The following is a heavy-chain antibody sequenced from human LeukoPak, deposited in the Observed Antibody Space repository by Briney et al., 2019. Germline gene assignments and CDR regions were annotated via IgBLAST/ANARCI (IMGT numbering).Heavy chain of an antibody. CDR3: ARAKWGITGTTNPGGGAFDI. Sequence: SETLSLTCTVSGDSISSSSYYWGWIRQPPGKGLEWIGSIYYSGSTYYNPSLKSRVTISVDTSKNQFSLKLSSVTAADTAVYYCARAKWGITGTTNPGGGAFDIWGQGTMVTVSS. V-gene: IGHV4-39*07. D-gene: IGHD1-20*01. CDR2: IYYSGST. CDR1: GDSISSSSYY. J-gene: IGHJ3*02.